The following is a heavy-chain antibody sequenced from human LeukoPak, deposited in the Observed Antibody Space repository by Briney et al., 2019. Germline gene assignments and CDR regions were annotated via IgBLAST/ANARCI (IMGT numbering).Heavy chain of an antibody. CDR1: GGSISSGGYY. J-gene: IGHJ3*02. D-gene: IGHD3-16*01. CDR3: ARSFTFGGVPHNNAFDI. CDR2: IYYSGST. V-gene: IGHV4-31*03. Sequence: SETLSLTCTVSGGSISSGGYYWSWIRQHPGKGLEWIGYIYYSGSTYYNPSLKSRVTISVDTSKNQFSLELSSVTAADTAVYYCARSFTFGGVPHNNAFDIWGQGTMVTVSS.